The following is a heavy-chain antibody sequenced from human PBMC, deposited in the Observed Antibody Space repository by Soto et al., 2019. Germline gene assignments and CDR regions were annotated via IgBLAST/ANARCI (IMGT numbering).Heavy chain of an antibody. CDR1: GFTFSSYA. J-gene: IGHJ4*02. CDR3: AKDLSWGYRISPHYFDY. CDR2: ISGSGGST. V-gene: IGHV3-23*01. D-gene: IGHD6-13*01. Sequence: EVQLLESGGGLVQPGGSLRLSCAASGFTFSSYAMSWVRQAPGKGLEWVSAISGSGGSTYYADSVKGRFTISRDNSKNTLYLQMNSLRAEDTAVYYCAKDLSWGYRISPHYFDYWGQGTLVTVSS.